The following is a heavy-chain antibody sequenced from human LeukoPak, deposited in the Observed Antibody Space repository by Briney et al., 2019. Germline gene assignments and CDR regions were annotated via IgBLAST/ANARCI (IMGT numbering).Heavy chain of an antibody. J-gene: IGHJ4*02. Sequence: SETLSLTCTVSGGSISGSSYYWGWIRQPPGKGLEWIGSIYYSGSTYYNPSLKSRVTISVDTSKNQFSLKLSSVTAADTAVYYCATLAWELLDYWGQGTLVTVSS. V-gene: IGHV4-39*01. D-gene: IGHD1-26*01. CDR2: IYYSGST. CDR3: ATLAWELLDY. CDR1: GGSISGSSYY.